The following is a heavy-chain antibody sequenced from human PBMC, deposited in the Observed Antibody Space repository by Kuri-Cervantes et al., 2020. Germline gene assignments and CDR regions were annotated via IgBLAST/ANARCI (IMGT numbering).Heavy chain of an antibody. CDR2: INAGNGNT. D-gene: IGHD2-2*01. J-gene: IGHJ2*01. CDR3: ARVVRGRCSSTSCYVNWYFDL. V-gene: IGHV1-3*01. CDR1: GYTFTSYA. Sequence: ASVKVSCKASGYTFTSYAMHWVRQAPGQRLEWMGWINAGNGNTKYSQKFRGRVTITRDTSASTAYMELSSLRSEDTAVYYCARVVRGRCSSTSCYVNWYFDLWGRGTLVTVSS.